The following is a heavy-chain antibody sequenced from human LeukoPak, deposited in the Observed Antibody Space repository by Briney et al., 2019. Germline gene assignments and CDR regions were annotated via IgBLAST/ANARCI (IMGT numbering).Heavy chain of an antibody. D-gene: IGHD6-19*01. CDR1: GFTFSSYG. J-gene: IGHJ3*02. CDR2: ISYDGSNK. CDR3: ARASRWLRWVQRRSDAFDI. V-gene: IGHV3-30*03. Sequence: PGGSLRLSCAASGFTFSSYGMHWVRQAPGKGLEWVAVISYDGSNKYYADSVKGRFTISRDNSKNTLYLKMNSLRAEDTAVYYCARASRWLRWVQRRSDAFDIWGQGTMVTVSS.